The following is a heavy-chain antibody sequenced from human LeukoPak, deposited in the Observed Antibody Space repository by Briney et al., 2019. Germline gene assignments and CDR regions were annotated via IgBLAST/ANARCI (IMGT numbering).Heavy chain of an antibody. CDR2: IKQDGSEK. Sequence: GGSLRLSCAGSGFTFSDYWMHWVRQAPGKGLEWVANIKQDGSEKFYVDSVKGRFTISRDNAKNSLYLQMNSLRAEDTALYHCARTSRYYDSSGYYHYYFDYWGQGTLVTVSS. V-gene: IGHV3-7*03. CDR3: ARTSRYYDSSGYYHYYFDY. J-gene: IGHJ4*02. D-gene: IGHD3-22*01. CDR1: GFTFSDYW.